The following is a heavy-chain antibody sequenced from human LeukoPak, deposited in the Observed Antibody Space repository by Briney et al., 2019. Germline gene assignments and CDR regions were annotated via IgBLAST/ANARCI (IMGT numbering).Heavy chain of an antibody. D-gene: IGHD2-8*01. Sequence: GASVKVSCKASGYTFTSYDSNWVRQATGQGLEWMGWMNPNSGNTGYAQKFQGRVTMTRNTSISTAYMELSSLRSEDTAVYYCARGVYEIGYYFDYWGQGTLVTVSS. CDR3: ARGVYEIGYYFDY. V-gene: IGHV1-8*01. CDR2: MNPNSGNT. J-gene: IGHJ4*02. CDR1: GYTFTSYD.